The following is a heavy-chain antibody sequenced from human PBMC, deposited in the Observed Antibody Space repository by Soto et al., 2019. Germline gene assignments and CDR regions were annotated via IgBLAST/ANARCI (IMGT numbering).Heavy chain of an antibody. Sequence: QVQLVQSGAAVKKPGASVKVSCKASGYTFTAYYLHWVRQAPGHGLEWLGWIDPNSGDTKYAQNFEGWVTMTRDTSINTAYLDLSRLKNDDTAVYYCARTPYYDFWSGYSFDYWGQGTLVYVPS. D-gene: IGHD3-3*01. CDR3: ARTPYYDFWSGYSFDY. CDR2: IDPNSGDT. V-gene: IGHV1-2*04. CDR1: GYTFTAYY. J-gene: IGHJ4*02.